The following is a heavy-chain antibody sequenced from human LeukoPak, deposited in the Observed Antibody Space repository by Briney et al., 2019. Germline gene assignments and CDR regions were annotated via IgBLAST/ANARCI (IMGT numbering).Heavy chain of an antibody. J-gene: IGHJ4*02. CDR2: INHSGST. Sequence: SETLSLTCAVYGGSFSGYYWSWIRQPPGKGLEWIGEINHSGSTNYNPSLKSRVTISVDTSKNQFSLKLSSVTAADTAVYYCARGPPRNTTVRRYYFDYWGQGTLVTVSS. D-gene: IGHD4-11*01. CDR3: ARGPPRNTTVRRYYFDY. CDR1: GGSFSGYY. V-gene: IGHV4-34*01.